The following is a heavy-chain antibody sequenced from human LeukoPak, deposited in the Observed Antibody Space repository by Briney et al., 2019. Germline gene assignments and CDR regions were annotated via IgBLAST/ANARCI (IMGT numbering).Heavy chain of an antibody. V-gene: IGHV3-11*01. CDR1: GFTFSDYY. D-gene: IGHD1-7*01. CDR3: GRDFGLIGTKRSFDI. CDR2: ISGSGTII. Sequence: PGGSLRLSCAASGFTFSDYYMGWIRQAPGKGLEWLSYISGSGTIILYADSVKGRFTISRDNAQNSLDLHMTSLRAEDTAVYYCGRDFGLIGTKRSFDIWGQGTMVTISS. J-gene: IGHJ3*02.